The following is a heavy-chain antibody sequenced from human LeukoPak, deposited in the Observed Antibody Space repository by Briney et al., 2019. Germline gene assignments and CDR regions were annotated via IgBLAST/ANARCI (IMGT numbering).Heavy chain of an antibody. CDR2: IKQDGSEK. Sequence: PGGSLRLSCEVSGFIFSSYWMSWVRQAPGKGPEWVARIKQDGSEKDYVDSVKGRFTISRDNGKNSLYLQMNSLRAEDTAVYYCGRGSRISDYWGQGTQVTVSS. CDR1: GFIFSSYW. CDR3: GRGSRISDY. V-gene: IGHV3-7*01. J-gene: IGHJ4*02. D-gene: IGHD2-15*01.